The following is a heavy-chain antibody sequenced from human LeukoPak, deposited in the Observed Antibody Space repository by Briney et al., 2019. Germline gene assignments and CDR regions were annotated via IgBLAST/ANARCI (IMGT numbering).Heavy chain of an antibody. CDR2: IYYSGST. Sequence: PSETLSLTCTVSGGSSRSFYWSWIRQPPGKGLEWIGYIYYSGSTHYSPSLKSRVTIPVDTSRNQFSLKLRSVTAADTAVYYCARVYSGSRYYFDSWGQGTLVTVSS. CDR3: ARVYSGSRYYFDS. D-gene: IGHD1-26*01. V-gene: IGHV4-59*01. J-gene: IGHJ4*02. CDR1: GGSSRSFY.